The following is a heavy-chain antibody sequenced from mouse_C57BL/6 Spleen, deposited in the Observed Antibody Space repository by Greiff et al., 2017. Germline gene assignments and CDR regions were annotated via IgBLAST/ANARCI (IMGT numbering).Heavy chain of an antibody. CDR1: GYPFTSYW. J-gene: IGHJ3*01. CDR2: LDPSDSYT. Sequence: QVQLQQPGAELVMPGASVKLSCKASGYPFTSYWMHWVKQRPGQGLEWIGELDPSDSYTNYNQKFKGKYTLTVDKSSSTAYMQLSSLTSEDSAVYYCARDYGNSWFAYWGQGTLVTVSA. V-gene: IGHV1-69*01. CDR3: ARDYGNSWFAY. D-gene: IGHD2-1*01.